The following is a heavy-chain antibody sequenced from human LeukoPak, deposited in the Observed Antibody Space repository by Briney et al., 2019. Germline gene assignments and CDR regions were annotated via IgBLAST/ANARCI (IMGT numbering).Heavy chain of an antibody. V-gene: IGHV3-30*18. Sequence: GGSLRLSCAVSGFAFGSEAMSWVRQSPARGLEWVAVISYDGSTKYYADSVKGRFTISRDNSKNTLHLQMNSLRAEDTAVYYCAKDLGYCGSTSCYGGDYWGQGTLVTVSS. J-gene: IGHJ4*02. CDR1: GFAFGSEA. CDR2: ISYDGSTK. CDR3: AKDLGYCGSTSCYGGDY. D-gene: IGHD2-2*01.